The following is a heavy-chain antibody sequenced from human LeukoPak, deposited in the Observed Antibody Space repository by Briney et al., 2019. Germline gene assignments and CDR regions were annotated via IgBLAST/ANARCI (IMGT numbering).Heavy chain of an antibody. V-gene: IGHV3-30-3*01. CDR1: GFTFSSYA. Sequence: PGRSLRLSCAASGFTFSSYAMHWVRQAPGKGLEWVAVISYDGSNKYYADSVKGRFTISRDNSKNTLYLQMNSLRAEDTAAYYCASPPSDIVVVPYYYYGMDVWGQGTTVTVSS. CDR2: ISYDGSNK. J-gene: IGHJ6*02. CDR3: ASPPSDIVVVPYYYYGMDV. D-gene: IGHD2-2*01.